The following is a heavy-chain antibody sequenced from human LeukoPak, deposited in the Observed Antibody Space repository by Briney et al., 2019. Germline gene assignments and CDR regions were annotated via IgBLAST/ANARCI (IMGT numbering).Heavy chain of an antibody. J-gene: IGHJ4*02. CDR3: TRGSSGRRDD. CDR1: GYTLTSCD. V-gene: IGHV1-8*01. CDR2: MNPNSGNT. Sequence: ASVKVSCKASGYTLTSCDINWVRQATGQGLEWMGGMNPNSGNTGYGQRFQGRITMTRDISIGTAYMELSNLTSEDTAIYYCTRGSSGRRDDWGQGTLVTVSA. D-gene: IGHD6-19*01.